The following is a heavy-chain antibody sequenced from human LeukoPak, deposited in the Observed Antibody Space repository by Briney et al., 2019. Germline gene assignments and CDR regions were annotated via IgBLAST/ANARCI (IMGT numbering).Heavy chain of an antibody. J-gene: IGHJ4*02. V-gene: IGHV3-30-3*01. D-gene: IGHD1-26*01. CDR3: ARVQWELLYPDY. CDR1: GFTFSSYA. Sequence: GGSLRRSCAASGFTFSSYAMLWVRQAPGKGLEWVALISYDESYRYYADSVKGRFTISRDNSKNTLYLQMNSLRADDTAVYFCARVQWELLYPDYWGQGTLVTVSS. CDR2: ISYDESYR.